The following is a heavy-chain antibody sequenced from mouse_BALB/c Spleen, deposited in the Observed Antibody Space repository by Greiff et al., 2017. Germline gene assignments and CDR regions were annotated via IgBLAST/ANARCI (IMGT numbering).Heavy chain of an antibody. CDR1: GYSITSDYA. D-gene: IGHD2-3*01. CDR2: ISYSGST. J-gene: IGHJ1*01. V-gene: IGHV3-2*02. Sequence: ESGPGLVKPSQSLSLTCTVTGYSITSDYAWNWIRQFPGNKLEWMGYISYSGSTSYNPSLKSRISITRDTSKNQFFLQLNSVTTEDTATYYCARAPDGYYWYFDVWGAGTTVTVSS. CDR3: ARAPDGYYWYFDV.